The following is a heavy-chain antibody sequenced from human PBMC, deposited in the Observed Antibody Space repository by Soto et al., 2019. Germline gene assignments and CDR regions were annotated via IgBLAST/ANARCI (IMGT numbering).Heavy chain of an antibody. J-gene: IGHJ3*02. CDR3: TTDSPSMVRGALDAFDI. CDR2: IKSKTDGGTT. CDR1: GFTFSNAW. D-gene: IGHD3-10*01. V-gene: IGHV3-15*01. Sequence: GGSLRLSCAASGFTFSNAWMSWVRQAPGKGLEWVGRIKSKTDGGTTDYAAPVKGRFTISRDDSKNTLYLQMNSLKTEDTAVYYCTTDSPSMVRGALDAFDIWGQGTMVTVSS.